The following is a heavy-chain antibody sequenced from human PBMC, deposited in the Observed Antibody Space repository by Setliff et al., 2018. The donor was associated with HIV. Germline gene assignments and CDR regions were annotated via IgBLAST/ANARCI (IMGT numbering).Heavy chain of an antibody. CDR1: GFIFSNYA. CDR3: ARDGGSSPSPVSDYYYYYMDV. V-gene: IGHV3-23*01. Sequence: PGGSLRLSCAASGFIFSNYALSWVRQAPGRGLEYISAISGSGGRTYHADSVKDRFTISRDNVKNSVYLQMNSLRAEDTAVYYCARDGGSSPSPVSDYYYYYMDVWGKGTTVTVSS. J-gene: IGHJ6*03. CDR2: ISGSGGRT. D-gene: IGHD1-26*01.